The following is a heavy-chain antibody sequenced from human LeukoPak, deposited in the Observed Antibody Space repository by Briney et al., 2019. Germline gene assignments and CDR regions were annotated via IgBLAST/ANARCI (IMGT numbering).Heavy chain of an antibody. CDR1: GGSISSYY. CDR2: IYYSGST. J-gene: IGHJ5*02. Sequence: ASETLSLTCTVSGGSISSYYWSWIRQPPGKGLEWIGYIYYSGSTNYNPSLKSRVTISVDTSKNQFSLKLSSVTAADTAVYYCARHRRTPKNWFDPWGQGTLVTVSS. V-gene: IGHV4-59*08. CDR3: ARHRRTPKNWFDP.